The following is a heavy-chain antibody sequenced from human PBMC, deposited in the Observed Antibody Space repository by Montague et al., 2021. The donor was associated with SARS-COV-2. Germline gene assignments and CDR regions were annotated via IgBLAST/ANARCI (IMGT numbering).Heavy chain of an antibody. CDR3: ARGTPTAIPYNWFDP. D-gene: IGHD2-21*02. V-gene: IGHV3-33*01. J-gene: IGHJ5*02. CDR2: IRSDGSNK. CDR1: GFTLSSYG. Sequence: SLRLSCAASGFTLSSYGMHWVRQAPGKGLEWVADIRSDGSNKHYADSVKGRFTISRANSKNTLYLQMNSLRVEDTAVYYCARGTPTAIPYNWFDPWGQGTLVTVSS.